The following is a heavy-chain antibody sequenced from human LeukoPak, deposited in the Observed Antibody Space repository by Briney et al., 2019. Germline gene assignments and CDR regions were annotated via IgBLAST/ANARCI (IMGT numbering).Heavy chain of an antibody. D-gene: IGHD6-6*01. CDR3: ARDLGLTLYSSSLYFDY. V-gene: IGHV4-34*01. Sequence: SETLSLTCTVSGGSISSYYWSWIRQPPGKGLEWIGEINHSGSTNYNPSLKSRVTISVDKSKNQFSLKLSSVTAADTAVYYCARDLGLTLYSSSLYFDYWGQGTLVTVSS. CDR1: GGSISSYY. CDR2: INHSGST. J-gene: IGHJ4*02.